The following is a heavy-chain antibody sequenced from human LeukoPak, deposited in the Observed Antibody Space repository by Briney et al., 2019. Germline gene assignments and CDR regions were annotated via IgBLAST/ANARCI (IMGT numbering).Heavy chain of an antibody. V-gene: IGHV3-30*02. CDR2: IRYDGSNK. J-gene: IGHJ4*02. CDR3: AKDSSIAARLGYYFDY. D-gene: IGHD6-6*01. Sequence: PGGSLRLSCAASGFTFSSYGMHWVRRAPGKGLEWVAFIRYDGSNKYYADSVKGRFTISRDNSKNTLYLQMNSLRAEDTAVYYCAKDSSIAARLGYYFDYWGQGTLVTVSS. CDR1: GFTFSSYG.